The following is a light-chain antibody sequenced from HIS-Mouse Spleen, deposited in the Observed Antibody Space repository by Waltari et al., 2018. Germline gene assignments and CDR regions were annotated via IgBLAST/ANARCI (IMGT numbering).Light chain of an antibody. V-gene: IGLV2-14*01. Sequence: SALTQPAHVSGSPGQPIHIHCTGTSSAVAGYNYLALYQQHPGKAPKLMIYEVSNRPSGVSNRFSGSKSGNTASLTISGLQAEDEADYYCSSYTSSSTLGVFGGGTKLTVL. CDR3: SSYTSSSTLGV. CDR1: SSAVAGYNY. J-gene: IGLJ2*01. CDR2: EVS.